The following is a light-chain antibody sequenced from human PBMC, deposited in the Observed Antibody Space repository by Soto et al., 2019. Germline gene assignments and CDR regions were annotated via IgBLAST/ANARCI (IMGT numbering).Light chain of an antibody. Sequence: EIVLTQSPGTLSLSPGERATLSCRASQSVSSSFLAWYQQKPGQAPRLLIYGASSRATGIPARFSGSGSGTDFTLTISRREPEDFAVYYCQQYGSSPGTFGPGTKVDIK. J-gene: IGKJ3*01. CDR1: QSVSSSF. CDR3: QQYGSSPGT. V-gene: IGKV3-20*01. CDR2: GAS.